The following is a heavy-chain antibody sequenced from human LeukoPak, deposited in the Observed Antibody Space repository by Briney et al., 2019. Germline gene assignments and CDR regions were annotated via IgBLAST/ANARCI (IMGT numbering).Heavy chain of an antibody. V-gene: IGHV4-39*01. CDR1: GGSISSSSYY. Sequence: SETLSLTCTVSGGSISSSSYYWGWIRQPPGKGLEWIGSIYYSGSTYYNPSLKSRVTISVDTSKSQFSLKLTSVTAADTAVYYCARRGVRGISGYFDYWGQGTLVTVSS. CDR2: IYYSGST. CDR3: ARRGVRGISGYFDY. J-gene: IGHJ4*02. D-gene: IGHD3-10*01.